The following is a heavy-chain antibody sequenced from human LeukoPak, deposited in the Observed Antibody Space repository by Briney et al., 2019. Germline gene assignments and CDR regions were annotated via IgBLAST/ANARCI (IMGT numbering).Heavy chain of an antibody. CDR1: GISFSSNW. V-gene: IGHV3-74*01. D-gene: IGHD3-22*01. CDR3: ARVKGYDSSGPFDS. J-gene: IGHJ4*02. CDR2: INGDGSAP. Sequence: GRSLRLSCVASGISFSSNWMHWVRQAPGRGLVWVSRINGDGSAPIYADSVKGQFTIFRDNAKNTLYLQMSSVRVDDTAVYYCARVKGYDSSGPFDSWGQGTLVTVSS.